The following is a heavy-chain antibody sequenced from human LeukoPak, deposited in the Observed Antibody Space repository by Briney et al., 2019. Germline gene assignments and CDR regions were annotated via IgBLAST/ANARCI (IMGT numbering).Heavy chain of an antibody. V-gene: IGHV4-59*01. Sequence: SETLSLTCTVSGGSISSYYWSWIRQPPGKGLEWIGYIYYSGTTNYNPSLKSRVTISVDTSKNQFSLKLSSVTAADTAVYYCARAWTYCTNGVCALDYWGQGTLVTVSS. D-gene: IGHD2-8*01. J-gene: IGHJ4*02. CDR2: IYYSGTT. CDR1: GGSISSYY. CDR3: ARAWTYCTNGVCALDY.